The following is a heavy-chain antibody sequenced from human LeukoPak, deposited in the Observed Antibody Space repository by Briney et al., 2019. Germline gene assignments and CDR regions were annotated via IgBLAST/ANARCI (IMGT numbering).Heavy chain of an antibody. Sequence: RAGGSLRLSCAASGFTFSSYAMSWVRQAPGKGREWVSSTSGSGGSTYYAGSVKGRFTSSRDNSKDTLYLQMNSLRAEDTAVYYCAKDYSGYDYWSYWGQGTLVTVSS. CDR3: AKDYSGYDYWSY. V-gene: IGHV3-23*01. J-gene: IGHJ4*02. CDR2: TSGSGGST. D-gene: IGHD5-12*01. CDR1: GFTFSSYA.